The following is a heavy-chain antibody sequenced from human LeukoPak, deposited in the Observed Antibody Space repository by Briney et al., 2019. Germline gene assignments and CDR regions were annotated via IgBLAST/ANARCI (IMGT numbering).Heavy chain of an antibody. J-gene: IGHJ4*02. Sequence: PSETLSLTCIVSGGSISTYYWSWIRQPPGKGLEWIGYIYYSGSTNYNPSLKSRVTISVDTSKNEFSLKLSSVTAADTAIYYCATRSTGVAATFDSWGQGALVTVSS. CDR1: GGSISTYY. CDR2: IYYSGST. V-gene: IGHV4-59*01. CDR3: ATRSTGVAATFDS. D-gene: IGHD2-15*01.